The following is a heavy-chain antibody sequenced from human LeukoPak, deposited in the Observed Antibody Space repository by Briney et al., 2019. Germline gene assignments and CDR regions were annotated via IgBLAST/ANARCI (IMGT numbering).Heavy chain of an antibody. CDR2: IHYTGST. Sequence: SETLSLTCTISGGSVSDYYWSWIRQSPGKGLEWIGYIHYTGSTTYNPSLKSRVTISADTSKNQFSLKLSSVTAADTAVYYCARRSGKARGDYWGQGTLVTVSS. CDR1: GGSVSDYY. J-gene: IGHJ4*02. D-gene: IGHD1-26*01. CDR3: ARRSGKARGDY. V-gene: IGHV4-59*02.